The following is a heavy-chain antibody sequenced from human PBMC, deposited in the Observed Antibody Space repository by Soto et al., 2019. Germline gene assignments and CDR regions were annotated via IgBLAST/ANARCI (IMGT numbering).Heavy chain of an antibody. CDR2: IGGSSSTI. D-gene: IGHD2-21*02. CDR3: AREGLRVYCGGDCYSPYAEYFQH. J-gene: IGHJ1*01. Sequence: GGSLRLSCAASGFRFSGYSMNWVRQAPGKGLEWLSYIGGSSSTIYYADSVKGRFTISRDNAKNSLYLQMNSLRDEDTAVYYCAREGLRVYCGGDCYSPYAEYFQHWGQGTLVTVSS. V-gene: IGHV3-48*02. CDR1: GFRFSGYS.